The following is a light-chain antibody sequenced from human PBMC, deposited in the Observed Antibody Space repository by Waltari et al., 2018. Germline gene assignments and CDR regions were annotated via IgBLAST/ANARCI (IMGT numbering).Light chain of an antibody. Sequence: IQMTQSPSTLSASVGDRVPIICRASQFISNWLAWYQHQPGKAPKPLIYDASKLKSGVPARFSGSGPGTEFTLTIASLQPDDFATYYCQQYNNYLTFGPGKKVAI. V-gene: IGKV1-5*02. CDR1: QFISNW. CDR2: DAS. CDR3: QQYNNYLT. J-gene: IGKJ3*01.